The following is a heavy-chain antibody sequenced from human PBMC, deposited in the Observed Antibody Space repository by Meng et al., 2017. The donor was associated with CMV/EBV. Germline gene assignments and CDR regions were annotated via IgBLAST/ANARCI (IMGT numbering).Heavy chain of an antibody. Sequence: SETLSLTCAVSGGSISSSNWWSWVRQPPGKGLEWIGEIYHSGSTNYNPSLKSRVTISVDKSKNQFSLKLSSVTAADTAEYYCARVVDTAMARGYFDYWGQGTLVTVSS. D-gene: IGHD5-18*01. V-gene: IGHV4-4*02. CDR1: GGSISSSNW. J-gene: IGHJ4*02. CDR2: IYHSGST. CDR3: ARVVDTAMARGYFDY.